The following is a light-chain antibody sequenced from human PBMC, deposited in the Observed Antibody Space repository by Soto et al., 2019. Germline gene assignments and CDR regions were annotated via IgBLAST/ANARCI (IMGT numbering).Light chain of an antibody. CDR3: QQYNSWPET. V-gene: IGKV3-15*01. CDR2: DAS. Sequence: EIVMPQSPGTLSVSPLERDTLFCRASQSVRSSLAWYQQKPGQAPRLFIYDASTRATGIPARFTGSGSGTEFTLTISSLQSEDFAVYYCQQYNSWPETFGQRAKVDI. J-gene: IGKJ1*01. CDR1: QSVRSS.